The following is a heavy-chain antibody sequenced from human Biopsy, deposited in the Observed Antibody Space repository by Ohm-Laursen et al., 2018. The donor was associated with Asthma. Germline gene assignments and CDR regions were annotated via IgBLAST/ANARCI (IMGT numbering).Heavy chain of an antibody. D-gene: IGHD3-10*01. V-gene: IGHV1-46*01. CDR2: INPPTGDT. CDR1: GYTFTSYY. CDR3: AESDYYGSGYYYGMDV. J-gene: IGHJ6*02. Sequence: ASVKVSCKASGYTFTSYYIHWVRQAPGQGLEWVGIINPPTGDTSYAQKFLGRVTVTRDTSTSTAYMELSSLRSEDTAVYYCAESDYYGSGYYYGMDVWGQGTTATVSS.